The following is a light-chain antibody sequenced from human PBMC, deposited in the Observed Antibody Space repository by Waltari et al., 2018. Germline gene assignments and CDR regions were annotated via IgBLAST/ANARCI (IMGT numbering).Light chain of an antibody. V-gene: IGKV3-15*01. J-gene: IGKJ1*01. CDR2: GAS. CDR3: QQYNNWPPWT. Sequence: EIVMTQSPDTLSVSPGERATLSCRASQSVTSNLAWYQQKPGQAPRLLIYGASTRATCIPARFSGSGSGTEFTLTISSLQSEDFAVYYCQQYNNWPPWTFGQGTKVEIK. CDR1: QSVTSN.